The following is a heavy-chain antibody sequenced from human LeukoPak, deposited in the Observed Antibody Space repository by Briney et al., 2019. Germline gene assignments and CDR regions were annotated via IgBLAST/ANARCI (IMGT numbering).Heavy chain of an antibody. D-gene: IGHD3-22*01. CDR1: GGSISSYY. J-gene: IGHJ3*02. CDR2: IHYTGST. V-gene: IGHV4-59*12. Sequence: SETLSLTCTVSGGSISSYYWSWIRQSPGKGLECIGYIHYTGSTNYNPSLKSRVTISVETSKNQFSLKLSSVTAADTAVYYCARGDYYDSSVVKMYAFDIWGQGTMVTVSS. CDR3: ARGDYYDSSVVKMYAFDI.